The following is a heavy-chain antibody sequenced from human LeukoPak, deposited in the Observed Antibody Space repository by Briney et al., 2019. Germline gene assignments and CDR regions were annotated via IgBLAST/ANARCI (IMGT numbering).Heavy chain of an antibody. CDR1: GYSISSGYY. J-gene: IGHJ2*01. CDR2: IHHSAST. CDR3: ARGAVVPARFFDV. D-gene: IGHD2-2*01. Sequence: PSETLSLTCTVSGYSISSGYYWGWIRQPPGKGPEWIGSIHHSASTYYNPSLKSRVTISVDTSKNQFSLKLSSVTAADTAVYSCARGAVVPARFFDVRGRGALVTVSS. V-gene: IGHV4-38-2*02.